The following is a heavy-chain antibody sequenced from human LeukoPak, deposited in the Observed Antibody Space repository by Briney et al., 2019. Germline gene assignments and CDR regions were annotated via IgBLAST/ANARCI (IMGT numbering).Heavy chain of an antibody. CDR3: AKALDIVVVPAAIPDHYYYGMDV. V-gene: IGHV3-23*01. CDR1: GFTFSSYA. J-gene: IGHJ6*02. D-gene: IGHD2-2*01. Sequence: GGSLKLSCAASGFTFSSYAMRWVRQAPGKGLEWVSGISGSGGSTYYADSVKGRFTISRDNSKNTLYLQMNSLRAEDTAVYYCAKALDIVVVPAAIPDHYYYGMDVWGQGTTVTVSS. CDR2: ISGSGGST.